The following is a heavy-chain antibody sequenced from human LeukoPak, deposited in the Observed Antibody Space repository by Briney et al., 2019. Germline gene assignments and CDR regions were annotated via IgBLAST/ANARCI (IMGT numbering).Heavy chain of an antibody. Sequence: SENLSPNCNVSGGFISSYFWSWVRQPPGKGLEWVGYIFYSGGTNYNPSLKSRVTISVDTSKDQFSLKLSSVTAADTAVYYCARLRGDYLLYYYYGMDVWGQGTTVTVSS. CDR3: ARLRGDYLLYYYYGMDV. CDR1: GGFISSYF. V-gene: IGHV4-59*01. D-gene: IGHD4-17*01. J-gene: IGHJ6*02. CDR2: IFYSGGT.